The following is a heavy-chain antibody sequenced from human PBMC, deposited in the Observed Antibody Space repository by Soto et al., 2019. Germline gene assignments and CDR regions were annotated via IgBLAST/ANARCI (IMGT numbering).Heavy chain of an antibody. CDR1: GFTFDDYA. V-gene: IGHV3-9*01. CDR2: ISWNSGSI. J-gene: IGHJ4*02. CDR3: AKGADITGTIFYQLSLTNYFDY. D-gene: IGHD1-7*01. Sequence: GGSLRLSCAASGFTFDDYAMHWVRQAPGKGLEWVSGISWNSGSIGYADSVKGRFTISRDNAKNSLYLQMNSLRAEDTALYYCAKGADITGTIFYQLSLTNYFDYWGQGTLVTVSS.